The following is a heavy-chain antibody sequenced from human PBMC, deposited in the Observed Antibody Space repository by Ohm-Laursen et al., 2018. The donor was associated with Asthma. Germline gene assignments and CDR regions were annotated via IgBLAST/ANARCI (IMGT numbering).Heavy chain of an antibody. Sequence: SSVKVSCKASGGTFSSYAISWVRQAPGQGLEWMGGIIPIFGTANYAQKFQGRVTITADESTSTAYMELSSLRSEDTAVYYCARTYYDSRNDAFDIWGQGTMVTVSS. CDR1: GGTFSSYA. V-gene: IGHV1-69*01. CDR3: ARTYYDSRNDAFDI. D-gene: IGHD3-22*01. CDR2: IIPIFGTA. J-gene: IGHJ3*02.